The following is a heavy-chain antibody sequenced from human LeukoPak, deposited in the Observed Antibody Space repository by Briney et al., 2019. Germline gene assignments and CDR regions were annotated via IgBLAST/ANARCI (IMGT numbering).Heavy chain of an antibody. CDR2: IYYSGST. CDR1: GGSISSSSYY. V-gene: IGHV4-39*07. D-gene: IGHD2-8*01. CDR3: ASFFANGWAAFDI. Sequence: PSETLSLTCTVSGGSISSSSYYWGWIRQPPGKGLEWIGSIYYSGSTYYNPSLKSRVTISVDTSKNQFSLKLSSVTAADTAVYYCASFFANGWAAFDIWGQGTMVTVSS. J-gene: IGHJ3*02.